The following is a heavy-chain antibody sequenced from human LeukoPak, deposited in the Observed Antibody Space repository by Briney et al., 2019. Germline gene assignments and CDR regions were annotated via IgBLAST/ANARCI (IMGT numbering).Heavy chain of an antibody. D-gene: IGHD3-16*01. Sequence: GGSLRLSCAASGFTFSSYSMNWVRQAPGKGLEGGSYISSSSSTIYYADSVKGRFTISRDNAKNSLYLQMNSLRAEDTAVYYCARSPLTFGGVMYYFDYWGQGTLVTVSS. J-gene: IGHJ4*02. CDR1: GFTFSSYS. CDR2: ISSSSSTI. CDR3: ARSPLTFGGVMYYFDY. V-gene: IGHV3-48*04.